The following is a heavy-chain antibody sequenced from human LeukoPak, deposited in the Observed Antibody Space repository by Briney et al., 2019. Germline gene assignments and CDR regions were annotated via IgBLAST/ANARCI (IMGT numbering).Heavy chain of an antibody. Sequence: PGGSLRLSCVSSGFTFSSYEMNWVRKAPGQGLEWVSYISNIVSTTYYADSVKGRFTISRDNAKNSVYLQMNSLRAEDTAVYYCARNSFGDYVDYWGQGTLVTVSS. CDR2: ISNIVSTT. V-gene: IGHV3-48*03. CDR3: ARNSFGDYVDY. D-gene: IGHD1-7*01. CDR1: GFTFSSYE. J-gene: IGHJ4*02.